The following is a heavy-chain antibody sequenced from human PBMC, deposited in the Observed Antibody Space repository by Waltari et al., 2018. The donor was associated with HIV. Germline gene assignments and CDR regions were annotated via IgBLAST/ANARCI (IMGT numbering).Heavy chain of an antibody. CDR1: GGTSNTYA. V-gene: IGHV1-69*01. CDR3: ATRLGVAAPIDY. Sequence: QVHLVQSGAEVRKPGSSVKLSCKTSGGTSNTYAINWIRQAPGQGLEWMGGIIPLFGTTTYAPKFQGRVTITATESTTTAHMTLISLTSDDTAVYYCATRLGVAAPIDYWGRGSPVTVSS. J-gene: IGHJ4*02. CDR2: IIPLFGTT. D-gene: IGHD2-15*01.